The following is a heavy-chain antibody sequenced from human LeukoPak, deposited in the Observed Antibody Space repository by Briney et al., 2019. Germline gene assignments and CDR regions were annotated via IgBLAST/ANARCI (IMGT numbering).Heavy chain of an antibody. CDR2: INTNTGNP. Sequence: ASVKVSCKASGGTFSSYAISWVRQAPGQGLEWMGWINTNTGNPTYAQGFTGRFVFSLDTSVSTAYLQISSLKAEDTAVYYCARSYYYEPYYFDYWGQGTLVTVSS. CDR1: GGTFSSYA. CDR3: ARSYYYEPYYFDY. D-gene: IGHD3-22*01. J-gene: IGHJ4*02. V-gene: IGHV7-4-1*02.